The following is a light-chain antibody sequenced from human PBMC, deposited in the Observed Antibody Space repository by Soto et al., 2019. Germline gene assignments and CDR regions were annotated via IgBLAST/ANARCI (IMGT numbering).Light chain of an antibody. CDR3: QQYKSYPYT. J-gene: IGKJ2*01. Sequence: DLQKTQSPSTLSASVGDRVTITCRASQSIDSWLAWYKQKPGRGPKVLIYKASTLESGVPSRFSGSGSGTEFTLTISSLQPDDFATYCCQQYKSYPYTFGQGTKLEIK. CDR1: QSIDSW. CDR2: KAS. V-gene: IGKV1-5*03.